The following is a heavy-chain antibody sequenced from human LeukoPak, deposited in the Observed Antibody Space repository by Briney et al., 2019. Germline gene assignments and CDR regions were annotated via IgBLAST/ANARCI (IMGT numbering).Heavy chain of an antibody. CDR3: ARGRGHCSNVYCFWDPFDS. CDR2: ISAHNGNT. V-gene: IGHV1-18*01. CDR1: GYTFTSYG. Sequence: GASVKVSCKASGYTFTSYGISWVRQAPGQGLEWMGGISAHNGNTNYAQKLQGRVTMTTDTSTSTAYMELSGLRSEDTARYYCARGRGHCSNVYCFWDPFDSWGQGTLVTVSS. D-gene: IGHD2-8*01. J-gene: IGHJ4*02.